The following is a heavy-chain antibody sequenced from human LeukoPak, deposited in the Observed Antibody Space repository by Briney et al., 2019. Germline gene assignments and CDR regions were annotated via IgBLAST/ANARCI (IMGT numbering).Heavy chain of an antibody. CDR1: GYTFTGNH. Sequence: ASVKVSCKASGYTFTGNHIHWVRQAPGQGLEWMGRINPNRGATNYAQKFQGRVTMTRGTSISTGYMELSSLRSDDTAVYYCAKEDYGDLDYWGQGTLVTVSS. CDR3: AKEDYGDLDY. J-gene: IGHJ4*02. CDR2: INPNRGAT. V-gene: IGHV1-2*06. D-gene: IGHD4-17*01.